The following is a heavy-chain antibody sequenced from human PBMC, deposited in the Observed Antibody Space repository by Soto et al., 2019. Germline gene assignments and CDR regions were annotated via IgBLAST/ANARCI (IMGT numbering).Heavy chain of an antibody. J-gene: IGHJ6*02. CDR3: ARDGYGDPYYYYGMDV. V-gene: IGHV3-48*03. CDR2: ITTSGSSK. Sequence: PGGSLRLSCEASGFTFSFYEMSWVRQAPGKGLEWVSYITTSGSSKYYADSVKGRFTISRDNAENSVYLQMNRLRAEDTAVYYCARDGYGDPYYYYGMDVWGQGTTVTVSS. CDR1: GFTFSFYE. D-gene: IGHD4-17*01.